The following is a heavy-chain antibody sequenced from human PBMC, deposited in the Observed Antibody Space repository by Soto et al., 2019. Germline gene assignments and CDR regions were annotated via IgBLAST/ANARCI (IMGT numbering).Heavy chain of an antibody. J-gene: IGHJ4*02. CDR3: ATEMLPDLAAPGTG. V-gene: IGHV3-30*03. D-gene: IGHD6-13*01. CDR2: ISYDGSNK. CDR1: GFTFSSYG. Sequence: QVQLVESGGGVVQPGRSLRLSCAASGFTFSSYGMHWVRQAPGKGLEWVAVISYDGSNKYYADSVKGRFTISRDNSKNTLYLQMNSLRAEDTAVYYCATEMLPDLAAPGTGWGQGTLVIVSS.